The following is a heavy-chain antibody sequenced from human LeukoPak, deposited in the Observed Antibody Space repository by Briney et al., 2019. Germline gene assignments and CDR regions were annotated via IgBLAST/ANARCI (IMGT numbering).Heavy chain of an antibody. Sequence: ASVRVSCKASGYTFTSYYMHWVRQAPGQGLEWMGIINPSGGSTSYAQKFQGRVTMTRDMSTSTVYMELSSLRSEDTAVYYCARDSSRSLRYFDWSRYYYMDVWGKGTTVTVSS. J-gene: IGHJ6*03. CDR2: INPSGGST. CDR3: ARDSSRSLRYFDWSRYYYMDV. D-gene: IGHD3-9*01. V-gene: IGHV1-46*01. CDR1: GYTFTSYY.